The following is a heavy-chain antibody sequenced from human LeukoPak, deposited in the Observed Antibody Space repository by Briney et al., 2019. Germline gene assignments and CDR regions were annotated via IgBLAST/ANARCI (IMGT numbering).Heavy chain of an antibody. Sequence: ASVKVSCKASGSTFTSYDINWVRQATGQGLEWMGWMNPNSGHTGYAQKFQGRVTMTRNTSVSTAYMELSSLTSEDTAVYYCTXXXAGARYFQRWGQGTLVTVSS. D-gene: IGHD4/OR15-4a*01. CDR1: GSTFTSYD. CDR2: MNPNSGHT. V-gene: IGHV1-8*01. J-gene: IGHJ1*01. CDR3: TXXXAGARYFQR.